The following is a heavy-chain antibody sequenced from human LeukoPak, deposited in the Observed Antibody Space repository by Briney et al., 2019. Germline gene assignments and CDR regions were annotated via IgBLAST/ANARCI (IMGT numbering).Heavy chain of an antibody. J-gene: IGHJ4*02. Sequence: GGSLRLSCAGSGFPFSIHGMNWVRQAPGKGLEWVSGISPGGGPTYYADSVKGRFTISRDDSKNTLYLRMNNLRAEDTAVYYCAKDGAWLRFDDWGQGILVTVSS. CDR3: AKDGAWLRFDD. D-gene: IGHD5-12*01. V-gene: IGHV3-23*01. CDR2: ISPGGGPT. CDR1: GFPFSIHG.